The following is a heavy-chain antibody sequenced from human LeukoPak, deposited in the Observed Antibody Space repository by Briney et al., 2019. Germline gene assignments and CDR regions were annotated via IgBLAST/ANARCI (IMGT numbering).Heavy chain of an antibody. Sequence: ASVKVSCKDSGCTLTGYYLYWVRQAPGQGLEWMGWINHHSDGKNSAQKYQRRVTMTRDTSISTAYMELSRLRSDDTAVYYCARVNYDILTGYRLNWFDPWGQGTLVTVSS. J-gene: IGHJ5*02. D-gene: IGHD3-9*01. V-gene: IGHV1-2*02. CDR1: GCTLTGYY. CDR2: INHHSDGK. CDR3: ARVNYDILTGYRLNWFDP.